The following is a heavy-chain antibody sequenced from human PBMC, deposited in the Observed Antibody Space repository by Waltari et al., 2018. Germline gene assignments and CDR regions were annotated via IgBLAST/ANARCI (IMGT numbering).Heavy chain of an antibody. Sequence: QVQLVQSGAEVKKPGSSVKVSCKASGGTFSSYTISWVRQAPGQGLEWMGRIIPILGIANYAQKFQGRVTITADKSTNTAYMELSSLRSEDTAVYYCACPVGANDAFDIWGQGTMVTVSS. D-gene: IGHD1-26*01. CDR2: IIPILGIA. J-gene: IGHJ3*02. CDR3: ACPVGANDAFDI. CDR1: GGTFSSYT. V-gene: IGHV1-69*02.